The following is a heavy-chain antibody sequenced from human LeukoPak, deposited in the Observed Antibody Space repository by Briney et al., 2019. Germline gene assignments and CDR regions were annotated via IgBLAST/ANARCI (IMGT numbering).Heavy chain of an antibody. Sequence: GGSLRLSCAASGFTFSSYRMSWVRQAPGKGLEWVANIKQDGSEKYYVDSVKGRFTISRDNAKNSLYLQMNSLRAEDTAVYYCARGPGRGNAFDIWGQGTMVTVSS. CDR2: IKQDGSEK. D-gene: IGHD3-10*01. J-gene: IGHJ3*02. V-gene: IGHV3-7*01. CDR3: ARGPGRGNAFDI. CDR1: GFTFSSYR.